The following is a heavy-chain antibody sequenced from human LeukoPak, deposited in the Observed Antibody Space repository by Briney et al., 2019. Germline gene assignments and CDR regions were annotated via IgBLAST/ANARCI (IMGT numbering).Heavy chain of an antibody. CDR3: AREGVAVAGNYFDY. CDR1: GFTFSSYA. CDR2: ISYDGSNK. J-gene: IGHJ4*02. Sequence: GGSLRLSCAASGFTFSSYAMHWVRQAPGKGLEWVAVISYDGSNKYYADSVKGRFTISRDNSKNTLYLQMNSLRAEDTAVYYCAREGVAVAGNYFDYWGQGTLVTVSS. D-gene: IGHD6-19*01. V-gene: IGHV3-30-3*01.